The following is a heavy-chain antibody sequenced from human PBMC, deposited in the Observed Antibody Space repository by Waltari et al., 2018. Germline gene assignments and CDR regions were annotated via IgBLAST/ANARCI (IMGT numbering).Heavy chain of an antibody. D-gene: IGHD6-19*01. CDR3: ARVPYMYSSGWYGRFDY. V-gene: IGHV3-30-3*01. J-gene: IGHJ4*02. CDR2: ISYDGSNK. CDR1: GFPSSSYA. Sequence: QVQLVDSGGGVVQPGRSLSLSCPASGFPSSSYASPWFRQAPGKGLEWVAVISYDGSNKYYADSVKGRFTISRDNSKNTLYLQMNSLRAEDTAVYYCARVPYMYSSGWYGRFDYWGQGTLVTVSS.